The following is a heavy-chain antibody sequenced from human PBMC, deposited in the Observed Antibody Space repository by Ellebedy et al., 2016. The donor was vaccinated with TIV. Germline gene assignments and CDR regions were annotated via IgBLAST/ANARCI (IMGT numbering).Heavy chain of an antibody. CDR2: IYPGDSDT. CDR1: GYSFTSYW. J-gene: IGHJ4*02. D-gene: IGHD3-22*01. V-gene: IGHV5-51*01. Sequence: GESLKISCKGSGYSFTSYWIGWVRQMPGKGLEWMGIIYPGDSDTRYSPSFQGQVTISADNSSSTAYLPWSSLKATDTALYSCGRISGYYYPGGGEIDYWGQGTLVTVSS. CDR3: GRISGYYYPGGGEIDY.